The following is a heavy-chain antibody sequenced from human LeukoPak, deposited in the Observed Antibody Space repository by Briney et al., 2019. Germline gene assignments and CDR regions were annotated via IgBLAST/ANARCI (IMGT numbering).Heavy chain of an antibody. CDR2: IYYSGST. J-gene: IGHJ5*02. V-gene: IGHV4-31*03. CDR1: GGSISSGGYY. Sequence: NPSETLSLTCTVSGGSISSGGYYWSWIRQHPGKGLEWIGYIYYSGSTYYNPSLKSRVTISVDTSKNQFSLKLSSVTAADMAVYYCARAPSSSTRNWFDPWGQGTLVTVSS. D-gene: IGHD6-13*01. CDR3: ARAPSSSTRNWFDP.